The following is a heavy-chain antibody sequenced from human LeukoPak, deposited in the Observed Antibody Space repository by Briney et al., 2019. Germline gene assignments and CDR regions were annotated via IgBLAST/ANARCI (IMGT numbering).Heavy chain of an antibody. Sequence: PSETLSLTCTVSGGSISSSSYYWGWIRQPPGKGLEWIGSIYYSGSTYYNPSLKSRVTISVDTSKNQFSLKLSSVTAADTAVYYCACLVGASPSDYWGQGTLVTVSS. D-gene: IGHD1-26*01. CDR2: IYYSGST. CDR3: ACLVGASPSDY. CDR1: GGSISSSSYY. J-gene: IGHJ4*02. V-gene: IGHV4-39*07.